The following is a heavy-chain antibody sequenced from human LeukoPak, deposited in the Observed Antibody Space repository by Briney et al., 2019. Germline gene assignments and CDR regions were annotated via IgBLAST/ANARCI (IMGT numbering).Heavy chain of an antibody. D-gene: IGHD4-17*01. J-gene: IGHJ6*02. CDR3: ARGPTVTFNYHYGMDV. CDR2: TRSKARGYTT. V-gene: IGHV3-72*01. Sequence: QPGASLRLSCATSGFTFSDHYMDWVRQAPGKGLEWVARTRSKARGYTTEYAASVKGRFTVSRDESMNSLYLQMNSLKTEDTAVYYCARGPTVTFNYHYGMDVWGQGTTVTVSS. CDR1: GFTFSDHY.